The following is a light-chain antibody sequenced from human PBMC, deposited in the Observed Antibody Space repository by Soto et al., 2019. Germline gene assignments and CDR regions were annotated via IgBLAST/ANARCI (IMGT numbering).Light chain of an antibody. V-gene: IGKV3-20*01. J-gene: IGKJ4*01. Sequence: EIVLTQSPGTLSLPPGERATLSCRASQSVSSSYLAWYQQKPGQTPRLLIYGASTRPTGIPARFSGSGSGTEFTLTISSPQSEDFAVYYCQQYNDWPLTFGGGTKVDIK. CDR2: GAS. CDR3: QQYNDWPLT. CDR1: QSVSSSY.